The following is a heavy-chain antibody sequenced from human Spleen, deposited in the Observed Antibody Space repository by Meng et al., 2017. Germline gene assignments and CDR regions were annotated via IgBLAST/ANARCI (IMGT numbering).Heavy chain of an antibody. CDR1: GYSISSGYY. Sequence: GSLRLSCTVSGYSISSGYYWGWIRQPPGKGLEWIGSIYHSGSTYYNPSLKSRVTISVDTSKNQFSLKLSSVTAADTAVYYCARSLNWYSSGWYAFDIWGQGTMVTVSS. D-gene: IGHD6-19*01. CDR2: IYHSGST. CDR3: ARSLNWYSSGWYAFDI. V-gene: IGHV4-38-2*02. J-gene: IGHJ3*02.